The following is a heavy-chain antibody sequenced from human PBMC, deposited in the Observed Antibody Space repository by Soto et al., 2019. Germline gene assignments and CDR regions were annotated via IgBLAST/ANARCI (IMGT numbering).Heavy chain of an antibody. Sequence: QVQLVQSGAEVKKPGSSVKVSCKASGGTFSSYAISWVRQAPGQGLEWMGGIIPIFGTANYAQKFQGRVTITADESTSTAYMELSSLRSEDTAVYYCARGGQISCSRTSCPKKGYYYYGMDVWGQGTTVTVSS. J-gene: IGHJ6*02. CDR2: IIPIFGTA. CDR1: GGTFSSYA. D-gene: IGHD2-2*01. V-gene: IGHV1-69*01. CDR3: ARGGQISCSRTSCPKKGYYYYGMDV.